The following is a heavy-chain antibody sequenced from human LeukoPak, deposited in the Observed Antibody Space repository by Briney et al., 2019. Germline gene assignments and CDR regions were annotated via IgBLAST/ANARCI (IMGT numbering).Heavy chain of an antibody. Sequence: GASLKISCKASGSIFTTYWFGWVRQMPGKGLEWMGNIYPGDSDTRYSPSFQGQVTTSVDKSISTAYLQWSSLKASDTAMYYCARLDRADCGSTSCSRGSGAFDIWGQGTMVTVSS. J-gene: IGHJ3*02. D-gene: IGHD2-2*01. CDR2: IYPGDSDT. CDR3: ARLDRADCGSTSCSRGSGAFDI. CDR1: GSIFTTYW. V-gene: IGHV5-51*01.